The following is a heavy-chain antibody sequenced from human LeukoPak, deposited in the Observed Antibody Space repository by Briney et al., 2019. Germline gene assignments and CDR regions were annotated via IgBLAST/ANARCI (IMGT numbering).Heavy chain of an antibody. V-gene: IGHV3-30*04. Sequence: PGRSLRLSCAASGITLSTYAMHWVRQAPGKGLEWGAVISYDGTYKYYADSVKGRFTISRDNSKNTLYLQMNSLRSEDTAVYYCALGIITAAANFDYWGQGTLVTVSS. D-gene: IGHD6-13*01. CDR3: ALGIITAAANFDY. CDR2: ISYDGTYK. CDR1: GITLSTYA. J-gene: IGHJ4*02.